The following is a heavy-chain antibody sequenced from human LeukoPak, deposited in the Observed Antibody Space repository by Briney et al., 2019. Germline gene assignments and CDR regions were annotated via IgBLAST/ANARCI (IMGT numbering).Heavy chain of an antibody. Sequence: GGSLRLSCAASGFTFSGSAMHWVRQASGKGLEWVGRIRSKANSYATAYAASVKGRFTISRDDSKNTAYLQMNSLRAEDTAVYYCAKSTNYYDSSGLDYWGQGTLVTVSS. D-gene: IGHD3-22*01. CDR1: GFTFSGSA. CDR2: IRSKANSYAT. CDR3: AKSTNYYDSSGLDY. V-gene: IGHV3-73*01. J-gene: IGHJ4*02.